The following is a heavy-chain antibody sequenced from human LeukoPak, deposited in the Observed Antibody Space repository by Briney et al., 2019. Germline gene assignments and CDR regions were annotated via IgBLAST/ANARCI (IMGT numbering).Heavy chain of an antibody. CDR2: IRSKAYGGTT. D-gene: IGHD2-15*01. CDR3: TRDHCSGGSCYSGDYYGMDV. CDR1: GFTFSTYS. V-gene: IGHV3-49*04. J-gene: IGHJ6*02. Sequence: GGSLRLSCAASGFTFSTYSMNWVRQAPGKGLEWVGFIRSKAYGGTTEYAASVKGRFTISRDDSKSIAYLQMNSLKTEDTAVYYCTRDHCSGGSCYSGDYYGMDVWGQGTTVTVSS.